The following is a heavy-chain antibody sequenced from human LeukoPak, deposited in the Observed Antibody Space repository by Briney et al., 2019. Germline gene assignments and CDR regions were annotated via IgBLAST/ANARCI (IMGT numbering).Heavy chain of an antibody. Sequence: SETLSLTGTVSGGSISSYYWSWIRQPAGKGLEWIGRIYTSGSTNYNPSLKSRVTMSVDTSKIQFSLKLSSVTAADTAVYYCARVGYDYVWGSYRPPYYMDVWGKGTTVTVSS. D-gene: IGHD3-16*02. CDR3: ARVGYDYVWGSYRPPYYMDV. J-gene: IGHJ6*03. V-gene: IGHV4-4*07. CDR2: IYTSGST. CDR1: GGSISSYY.